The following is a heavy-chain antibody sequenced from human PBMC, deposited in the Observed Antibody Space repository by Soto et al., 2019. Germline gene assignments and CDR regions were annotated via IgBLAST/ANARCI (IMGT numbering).Heavy chain of an antibody. D-gene: IGHD6-19*01. CDR1: GYSFAGYW. J-gene: IGHJ6*02. V-gene: IGHV5-10-1*01. CDR2: IDPSDSQT. CDR3: ARHGLAVAMYYGMDV. Sequence: GESLKISCKGSGYSFAGYWITWVRQKPGKGLEWMGRIDPSDSQTYYSPSFRGHVTISVTKSITTVFLQWSSLRASDTAMYYCARHGLAVAMYYGMDVWGQGTPVTVSS.